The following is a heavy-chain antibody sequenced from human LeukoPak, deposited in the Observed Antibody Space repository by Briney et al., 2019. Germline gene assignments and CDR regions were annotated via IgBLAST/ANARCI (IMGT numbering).Heavy chain of an antibody. CDR1: GFTFDDYA. V-gene: IGHV3-21*01. D-gene: IGHD1-1*01. CDR3: ARAYVPGTTEVDAFDI. J-gene: IGHJ3*02. CDR2: ISSSSSYI. Sequence: GGSLRLSCAASGFTFDDYAMSWVRQAPGKGLEWVSSISSSSSYIYYADSVKGRFTISRDNAKNSLYLQMNSLRAEDTAVYYCARAYVPGTTEVDAFDIWGQGTMVTVSS.